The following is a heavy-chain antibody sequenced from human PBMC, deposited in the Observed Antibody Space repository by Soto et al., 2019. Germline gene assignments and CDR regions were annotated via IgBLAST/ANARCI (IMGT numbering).Heavy chain of an antibody. V-gene: IGHV1-18*01. CDR3: ARAHPCGGDCYSPYNWFDP. CDR1: GYTFTSYG. J-gene: IGHJ5*02. Sequence: QVQLVQSGAEVKKPGASVKVSCKASGYTFTSYGISWVRQAPGQGLEWMGWISAYNGNTNYAQKLQGRVTMTTDTXXSXAXXELRRLRSDDTAVYYCARAHPCGGDCYSPYNWFDPWGQGTLVTVSS. CDR2: ISAYNGNT. D-gene: IGHD2-21*02.